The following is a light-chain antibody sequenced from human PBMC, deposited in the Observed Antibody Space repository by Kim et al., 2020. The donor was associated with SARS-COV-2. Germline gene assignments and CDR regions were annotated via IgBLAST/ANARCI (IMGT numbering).Light chain of an antibody. CDR3: SSYTSSSTWV. J-gene: IGLJ3*02. V-gene: IGLV2-14*03. Sequence: GQSITIPCTGTSSDVGGYNYVSWYQQHPGKAPKLMIYDVSNRPSGVSNRFSGSKSGNTASLTISGLQAEDEADYYCSSYTSSSTWVFGGGTQLTV. CDR1: SSDVGGYNY. CDR2: DVS.